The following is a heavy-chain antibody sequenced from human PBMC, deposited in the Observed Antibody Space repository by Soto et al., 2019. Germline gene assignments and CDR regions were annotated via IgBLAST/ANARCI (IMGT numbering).Heavy chain of an antibody. D-gene: IGHD3-10*01. Sequence: QVQLQESGPGLVKPSQTLSLTCTVSGGSISSGDYYWSWIRQPPGKGLEWIGYIYYSGSTYYNPSRQSRVTRSVDTSKNQFSLKLSSVTAAATAVYYCARAQGSGFLVSWGQGTLVTVSS. CDR1: GGSISSGDYY. J-gene: IGHJ4*02. V-gene: IGHV4-30-4*01. CDR2: IYYSGST. CDR3: ARAQGSGFLVS.